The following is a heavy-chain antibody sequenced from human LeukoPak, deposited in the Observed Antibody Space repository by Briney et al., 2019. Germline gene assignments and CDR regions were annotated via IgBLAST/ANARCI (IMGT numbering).Heavy chain of an antibody. D-gene: IGHD2-2*01. V-gene: IGHV4-4*02. J-gene: IGHJ5*02. Sequence: PSGTLSLTCAVSGGSISSSNWWSWVRQPPGKGLEWIGEIYHSGSTNYNPSLKSRVTISVDKSKNQFSLKLSSVTAADTAVYSCARLVGGFGFSWFDPWGQGTLVTVSP. CDR2: IYHSGST. CDR1: GGSISSSNW. CDR3: ARLVGGFGFSWFDP.